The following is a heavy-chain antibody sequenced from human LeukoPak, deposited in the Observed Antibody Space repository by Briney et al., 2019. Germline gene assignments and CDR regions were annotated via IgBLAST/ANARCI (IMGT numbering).Heavy chain of an antibody. D-gene: IGHD6-6*01. V-gene: IGHV3-23*01. CDR2: ISGSGGST. J-gene: IGHJ4*02. CDR1: GFTFSSYA. CDR3: ARSSIAATKGRYYFDY. Sequence: GGSLRLSCAASGFTFSSYAMSWVRQAPGKGLEWVSAISGSGGSTYYADSVKGRFTISRDSSYNTLSLQMSSLRAEDTAVYYCARSSIAATKGRYYFDYWGQGTLVTVSS.